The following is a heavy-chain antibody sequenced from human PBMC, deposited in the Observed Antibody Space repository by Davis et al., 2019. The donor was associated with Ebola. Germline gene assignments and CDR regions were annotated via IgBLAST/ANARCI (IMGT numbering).Heavy chain of an antibody. CDR3: ARDRSSLGYYYYGMDV. CDR1: GGSISSYY. D-gene: IGHD6-13*01. J-gene: IGHJ6*02. CDR2: IYYSGST. Sequence: PSETLSLTCTVSGGSISSYYWGWIRQPPGKGLEWIGSIYYSGSTNYNPSLKSRVTISVDTSKNQFSLKLSSVTAADTAVYYCARDRSSLGYYYYGMDVWGQGTTVTVSS. V-gene: IGHV4-59*01.